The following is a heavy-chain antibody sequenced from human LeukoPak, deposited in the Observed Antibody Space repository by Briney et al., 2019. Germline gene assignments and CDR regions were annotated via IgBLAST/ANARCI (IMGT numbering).Heavy chain of an antibody. CDR2: ISDSGGSR. CDR1: GFIFSRCA. J-gene: IGHJ4*02. V-gene: IGHV3-23*01. CDR3: AKVGYYHGSGSYYMFDY. Sequence: GVSLRLSCAASGFIFSRCAMRWVRGARGKGVEGVSAISDSGGSRYYADCERGRFTISRDNSKDTLYLQMSSLRAEDTAVYYCAKVGYYHGSGSYYMFDYWGRGTLVTVSS. D-gene: IGHD3-10*01.